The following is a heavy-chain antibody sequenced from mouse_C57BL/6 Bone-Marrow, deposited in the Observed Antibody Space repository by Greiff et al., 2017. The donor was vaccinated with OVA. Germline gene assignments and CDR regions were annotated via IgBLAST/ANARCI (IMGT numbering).Heavy chain of an antibody. V-gene: IGHV5-16*01. Sequence: EVKLVESEGGLVQPGSSMKLSCTASGFTFSDYYMAWVRQVPEKGLEWVANINYDGSSTYYLDSLKSRFIISRDNAKNILYLQMSSLKSEDTATYYCARGGTYYSNPGSYFDYWGQGTTLTVSS. CDR2: INYDGSST. D-gene: IGHD2-5*01. CDR3: ARGGTYYSNPGSYFDY. CDR1: GFTFSDYY. J-gene: IGHJ2*01.